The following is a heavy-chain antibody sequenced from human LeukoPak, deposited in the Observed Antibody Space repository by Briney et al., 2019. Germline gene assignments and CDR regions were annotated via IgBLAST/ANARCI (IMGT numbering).Heavy chain of an antibody. J-gene: IGHJ4*02. CDR2: IKEDGSGK. CDR1: RFTFGNYW. Sequence: GGTLRLSCVASRFTFGNYWMTWVRQAPGKGLEWVANIKEDGSGKCYVDSVKGRCNISRDNAKSSLYLQMSSLRAEDTAVYYCEKYRLSWLPAPVFEYWGQGTLVTVSS. V-gene: IGHV3-7*01. D-gene: IGHD5-24*01. CDR3: EKYRLSWLPAPVFEY.